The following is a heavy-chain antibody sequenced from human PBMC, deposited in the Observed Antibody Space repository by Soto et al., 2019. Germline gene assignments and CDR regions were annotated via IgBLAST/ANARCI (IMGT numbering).Heavy chain of an antibody. D-gene: IGHD5-18*01. CDR3: AGGEDTAMVLLGY. CDR2: IWYDGSNK. CDR1: GFTFSSYG. J-gene: IGHJ4*02. V-gene: IGHV3-33*01. Sequence: QVQLVESGGGVVQPGRSLRLSCAASGFTFSSYGMHWVRQAPGKGLEWVAVIWYDGSNKYYADSVKGRFTISRDNSKNTLYLQMNSLRAEDTAVYYCAGGEDTAMVLLGYWGQGTLVTVSS.